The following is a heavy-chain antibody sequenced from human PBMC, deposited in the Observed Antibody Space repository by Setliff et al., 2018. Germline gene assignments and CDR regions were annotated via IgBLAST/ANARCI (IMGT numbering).Heavy chain of an antibody. J-gene: IGHJ6*03. D-gene: IGHD3-10*01. CDR1: GGTFSSYA. CDR2: INTNTGNP. V-gene: IGHV7-4-1*02. Sequence: ASVRSCKASGGTFSSYAISWVRQAPGQGLEWMGWINTNTGNPTYAQGFTGRFVFSLDTSVSTAYLQISSLKAEDTALYYCARASRFGTIKYRGDYYMDVWGKGTTVTVSS. CDR3: ARASRFGTIKYRGDYYMDV.